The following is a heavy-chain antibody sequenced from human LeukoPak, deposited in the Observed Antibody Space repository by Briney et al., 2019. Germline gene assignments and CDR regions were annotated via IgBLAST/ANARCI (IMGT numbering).Heavy chain of an antibody. V-gene: IGHV3-23*01. Sequence: GGSLRLSCAASGFTFSSYSMNWVRHAPGQGLEWVSAISGSGGSTYYADSVKGRFTISRDTSKNIVYLQLNSLRAEDTAIYYCARFRWGDYYYYGVDVWGQGTTVTVSS. CDR1: GFTFSSYS. J-gene: IGHJ6*02. CDR3: ARFRWGDYYYYGVDV. D-gene: IGHD3-16*01. CDR2: ISGSGGST.